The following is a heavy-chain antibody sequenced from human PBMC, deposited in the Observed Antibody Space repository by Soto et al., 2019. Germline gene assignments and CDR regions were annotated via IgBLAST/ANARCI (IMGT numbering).Heavy chain of an antibody. CDR3: AIGPLRAAADDFDY. CDR1: GYTLTELS. CDR2: FDPEDGET. J-gene: IGHJ4*02. Sequence: QVQLVQSGAEVKKPGASVKVSCKVSGYTLTELSMHWVRQAPGKGLEWMGGFDPEDGETIYAQKCQGRVTMTEDTSTDTAYMELSSLKSEDMAVYYCAIGPLRAAADDFDYWGQGTLVTVSS. V-gene: IGHV1-24*01. D-gene: IGHD6-13*01.